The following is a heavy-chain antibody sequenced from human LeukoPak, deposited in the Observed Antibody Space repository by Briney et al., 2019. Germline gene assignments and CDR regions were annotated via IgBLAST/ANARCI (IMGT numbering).Heavy chain of an antibody. D-gene: IGHD2-2*01. CDR2: VNGGGSST. J-gene: IGHJ4*02. CDR1: GFTFSASA. CDR3: AREIVLIPAAPPGFDY. Sequence: GGSLRLSCAASGFTFSASAMNWVRQAPAKGLEWVSSVNGGGSSTYYADSVKGRFTISRDNSRNTLYLQMNSLRVEDTAVYYCAREIVLIPAAPPGFDYWGQGTLVTVSS. V-gene: IGHV3-23*01.